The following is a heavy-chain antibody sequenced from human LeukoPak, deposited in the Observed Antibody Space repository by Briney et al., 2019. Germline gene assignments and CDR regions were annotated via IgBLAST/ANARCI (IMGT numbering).Heavy chain of an antibody. J-gene: IGHJ6*03. CDR3: ASGVEYRNYGNYIGGPYMDV. D-gene: IGHD4-11*01. CDR1: GYTFSNYG. V-gene: IGHV1-18*01. Sequence: ASVKVSCKASGYTFSNYGITWVRQAPGQGLEWTGWITTYNGNINYGQNFQGRVTMTTDTSTSTAYMELRSLRSDDTAVYYCASGVEYRNYGNYIGGPYMDVWGKGTTVTVSS. CDR2: ITTYNGNI.